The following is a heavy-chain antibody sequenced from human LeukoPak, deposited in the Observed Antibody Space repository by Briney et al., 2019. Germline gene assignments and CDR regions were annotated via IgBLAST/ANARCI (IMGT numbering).Heavy chain of an antibody. CDR3: ARGPSGTRYFDL. J-gene: IGHJ2*01. CDR1: GFTFSSYS. D-gene: IGHD3-10*01. Sequence: GGSLRLSCAASGFTFSSYSMNWVRQAPGKGLEWVSSISSSSSYIYYADSVKGRFTISRDNAKNSLYLQLNSLRADDTAVYYCARGPSGTRYFDLWGRGTLVTVSS. CDR2: ISSSSSYI. V-gene: IGHV3-21*04.